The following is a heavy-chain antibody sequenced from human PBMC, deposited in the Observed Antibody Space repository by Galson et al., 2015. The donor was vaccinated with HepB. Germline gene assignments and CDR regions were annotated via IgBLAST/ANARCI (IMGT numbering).Heavy chain of an antibody. Sequence: SLRLSCAASGFNFRGPAIHWVRQASGKGPEWVGRIRTKANDYATAYAASLKDRFTISRADSKNTAYLHMKSLKTEDTAVYYCTRMGDFSGYSSSWGQGTLVTVSS. D-gene: IGHD6-13*01. CDR2: IRTKANDYAT. CDR3: TRMGDFSGYSSS. V-gene: IGHV3-73*01. J-gene: IGHJ4*02. CDR1: GFNFRGPA.